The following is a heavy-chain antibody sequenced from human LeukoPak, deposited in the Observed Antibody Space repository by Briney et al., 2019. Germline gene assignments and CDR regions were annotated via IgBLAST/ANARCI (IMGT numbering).Heavy chain of an antibody. D-gene: IGHD6-19*01. V-gene: IGHV1-18*01. J-gene: IGHJ3*02. CDR2: ISAYNGNT. CDR3: ASSQQWLTREGSAFDI. Sequence: ASVKVSCKASGYTFTSYGISWVRQAPGQGLEWMGWISAYNGNTNYAQKLQGGVTMTTDTSTSTAYMELRSLRSDDTAVYYCASSQQWLTREGSAFDIWGQGTMVTVSS. CDR1: GYTFTSYG.